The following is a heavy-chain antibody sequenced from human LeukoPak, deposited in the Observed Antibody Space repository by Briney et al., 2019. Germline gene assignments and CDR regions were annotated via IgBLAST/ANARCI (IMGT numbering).Heavy chain of an antibody. V-gene: IGHV1-2*02. CDR2: INPNSGGT. CDR1: GYTFTGYY. D-gene: IGHD6-6*01. Sequence: ASVKVSCKASGYTFTGYYMHWVRQAPGQGLEWMGWINPNSGGTNYAQKFRGRVTMTRDTSISTAYMELSRLRSDDTAVYYCARDRSTYASGGDWGQGTLVTVSS. CDR3: ARDRSTYASGGD. J-gene: IGHJ4*02.